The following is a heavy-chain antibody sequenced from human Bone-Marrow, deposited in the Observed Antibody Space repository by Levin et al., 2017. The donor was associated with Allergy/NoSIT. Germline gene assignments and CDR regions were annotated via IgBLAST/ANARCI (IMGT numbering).Heavy chain of an antibody. J-gene: IGHJ4*02. CDR3: AQDLKSATYNGGYY. D-gene: IGHD1-1*01. Sequence: TGGSLRLSCEASGFTFSNYYMTWVRLAAGKGLECVSMISQSGDITNYADSVKGRFTTSRDNSKNTVYLHLNNLRAEDTGVYYCAQDLKSATYNGGYYWGQGTRVTVSS. CDR2: ISQSGDIT. V-gene: IGHV3-23*01. CDR1: GFTFSNYY.